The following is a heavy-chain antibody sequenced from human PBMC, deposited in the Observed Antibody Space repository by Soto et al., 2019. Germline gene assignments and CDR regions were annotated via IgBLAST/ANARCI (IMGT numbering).Heavy chain of an antibody. Sequence: QVQLVQSGAEVKKPGASVKVSCKASGYTFTSYAMHWVRQAPGQRLEWMGWINAGNGNTKYSQKFQGRVKITRDTSASTAYMELSSLRSEDTAVYYCARLFDYYYGMDVWGQGTTVTVSS. D-gene: IGHD3-10*01. CDR1: GYTFTSYA. J-gene: IGHJ6*02. CDR2: INAGNGNT. V-gene: IGHV1-3*01. CDR3: ARLFDYYYGMDV.